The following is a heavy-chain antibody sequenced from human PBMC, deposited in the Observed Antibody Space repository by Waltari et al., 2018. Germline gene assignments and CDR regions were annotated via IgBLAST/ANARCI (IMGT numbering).Heavy chain of an antibody. CDR2: IGGSGGSI. D-gene: IGHD1-1*01. V-gene: IGHV3-48*01. J-gene: IGHJ3*02. CDR1: GCNFSDYG. CDR3: ARDNWNDADAFDI. Sequence: EVHLVESGGALVQPGGSWRLSCSASGCNFSDYGLNWVRQAPGKGLEWLSFIGGSGGSIYYADSVKGRFTISRDNDKNSLYLQMDSLRAEDTAVYYCARDNWNDADAFDIWGQGTVVTVSS.